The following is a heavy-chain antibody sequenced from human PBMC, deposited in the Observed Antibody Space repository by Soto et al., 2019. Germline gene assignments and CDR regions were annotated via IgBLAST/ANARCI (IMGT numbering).Heavy chain of an antibody. D-gene: IGHD2-2*01. CDR3: ARGGIVVVPPTPWFDP. V-gene: IGHV1-69*13. Sequence: SVKVSCKASGGTFSSYAISWVRQAPGQGLEWMGGIIPIFGTANYAQKFQGRVTITADESTSTAYMELSSLRSEDTAVYYCARGGIVVVPPTPWFDPWGQGTLVTVAS. CDR1: GGTFSSYA. CDR2: IIPIFGTA. J-gene: IGHJ5*02.